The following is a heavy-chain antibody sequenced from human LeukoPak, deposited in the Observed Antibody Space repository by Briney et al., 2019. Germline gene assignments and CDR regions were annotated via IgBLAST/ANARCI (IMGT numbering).Heavy chain of an antibody. CDR3: ARGPSYYDFWQEFDY. J-gene: IGHJ4*02. Sequence: SETLSLTCAVYGGSFSGYYWSWIRQPPGKGLEWIGEINHSGSTNYNPPLKSRVTISVDTSKNQFSLKLSPVTAADTAVYYCARGPSYYDFWQEFDYWGQGTLVTVSS. V-gene: IGHV4-34*01. D-gene: IGHD3-3*01. CDR1: GGSFSGYY. CDR2: INHSGST.